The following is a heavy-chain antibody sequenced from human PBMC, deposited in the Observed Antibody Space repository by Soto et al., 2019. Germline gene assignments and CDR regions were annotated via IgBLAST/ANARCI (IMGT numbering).Heavy chain of an antibody. J-gene: IGHJ4*02. CDR1: GGSISSGDYF. CDR3: ARGPITGTTDS. CDR2: IYYSGST. V-gene: IGHV4-30-4*01. D-gene: IGHD1-7*01. Sequence: PSETLSLTCNVSGGSISSGDYFWTWIRQPPGKGLEWIGYIYYSGSTYHKPSLRSRVTMSIDTSKNQFSLTLGSVTAADTAVYYCARGPITGTTDSWGQGTLVTVSS.